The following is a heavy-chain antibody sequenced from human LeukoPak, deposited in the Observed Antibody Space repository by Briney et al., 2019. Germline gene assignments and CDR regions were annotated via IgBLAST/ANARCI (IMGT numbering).Heavy chain of an antibody. J-gene: IGHJ4*02. CDR2: IYSDGKT. CDR3: ANRMTF. V-gene: IGHV3-53*04. D-gene: IGHD1-14*01. Sequence: GGSLRLPCAASGVTLSRDYMGWARPAPGKGLEWVSVIYSDGKTYYADSVKGRFTISRHNSKNTLFLQMDSLRTEDTAFYYCANRMTFGGQGTLVTVSS. CDR1: GVTLSRDY.